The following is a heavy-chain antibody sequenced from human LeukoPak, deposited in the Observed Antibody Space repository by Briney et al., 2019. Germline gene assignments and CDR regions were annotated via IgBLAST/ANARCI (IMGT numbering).Heavy chain of an antibody. V-gene: IGHV4-61*02. CDR2: IYTSGST. CDR3: ARVGVGATNYYYYYIDV. J-gene: IGHJ6*03. D-gene: IGHD1-26*01. Sequence: SETLSLTCTVSGGSISSGSYYWSWIRQPAGTGLEWIGRIYTSGSTNYNPSLKSRVTISVDTSKNQFSLKLSSVTAADKTVYYCARVGVGATNYYYYYIDVWGKGTTVTVSS. CDR1: GGSISSGSYY.